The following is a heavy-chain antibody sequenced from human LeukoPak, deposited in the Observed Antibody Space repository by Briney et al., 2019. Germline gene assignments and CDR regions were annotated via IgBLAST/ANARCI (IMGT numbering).Heavy chain of an antibody. CDR1: GFTFTSYS. J-gene: IGHJ4*02. CDR3: AKGGKWDVTPFDY. D-gene: IGHD1-26*01. CDR2: ISGGGGST. Sequence: GGSLRLSCAASGFTFTSYSMNWVRQAPGKGLEWVSTISGGGGSTYYADSVTGRFTISRDNSKNTLYLQVNSLRAEDTAVYYCAKGGKWDVTPFDYWGQGTLVTVSS. V-gene: IGHV3-23*01.